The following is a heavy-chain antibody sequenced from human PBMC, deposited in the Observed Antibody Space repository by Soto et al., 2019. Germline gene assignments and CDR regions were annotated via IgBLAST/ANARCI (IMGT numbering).Heavy chain of an antibody. CDR1: GLTFSDRY. Sequence: GGSLRLSCAASGLTFSDRYMDWVRQAPGKGLEWVGRIRKKTNSYTTGYAASVKGRFIISRDDSTNSLYLQMSSLKTEDTAVYYCTTVTTVDYYFDYWGQGTLVTVSS. V-gene: IGHV3-72*01. J-gene: IGHJ4*02. CDR3: TTVTTVDYYFDY. CDR2: IRKKTNSYTT. D-gene: IGHD4-17*01.